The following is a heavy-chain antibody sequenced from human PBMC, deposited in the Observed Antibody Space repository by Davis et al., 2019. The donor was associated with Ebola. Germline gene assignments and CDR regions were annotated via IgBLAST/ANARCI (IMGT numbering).Heavy chain of an antibody. CDR1: GYIFIDYY. CDR3: ARDGVLCSGGSCSGDLDY. Sequence: ASVKVSCKASGYIFIDYYIHWMRQAPGQGPEWMGWINPNSGGTNYAQKFQGRVTVTRDASISTAYMELSRLRSDDTAVYFCARDGVLCSGGSCSGDLDYWGQGTLVTVSS. J-gene: IGHJ4*02. D-gene: IGHD2-15*01. V-gene: IGHV1-2*02. CDR2: INPNSGGT.